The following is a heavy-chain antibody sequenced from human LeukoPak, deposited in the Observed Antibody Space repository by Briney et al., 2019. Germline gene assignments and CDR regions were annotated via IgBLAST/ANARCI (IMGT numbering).Heavy chain of an antibody. V-gene: IGHV4-59*08. D-gene: IGHD3-3*02. J-gene: IGHJ4*02. CDR3: ARSGISFDY. Sequence: SETLSLTCIVSGGSISSSYWSWIRQPPGKGLEWIGYIFYSGSTNYNPSLKSRVTISVDTSKNQFSLKVSSVTAADTAVYYCARSGISFDYWGQGTLVTVSS. CDR1: GGSISSSY. CDR2: IFYSGST.